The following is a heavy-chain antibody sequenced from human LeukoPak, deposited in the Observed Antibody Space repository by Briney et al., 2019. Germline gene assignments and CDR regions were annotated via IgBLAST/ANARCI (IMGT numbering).Heavy chain of an antibody. CDR3: TTGTPPLNFWTV. D-gene: IGHD3/OR15-3a*01. CDR1: GFTFSNAW. V-gene: IGHV3-15*01. J-gene: IGHJ3*01. Sequence: KTGGSLRLSCAASGFTFSNAWMSWVRQAPGKGLEWVGRIKSKTDGGTTDYAAPVKGRFTISRDDSKNTLYLQMNSLKTEDTAVYYCTTGTPPLNFWTVWGQGTMVTVSS. CDR2: IKSKTDGGTT.